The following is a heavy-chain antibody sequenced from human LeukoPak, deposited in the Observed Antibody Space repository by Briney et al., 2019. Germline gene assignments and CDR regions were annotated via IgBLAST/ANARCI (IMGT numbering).Heavy chain of an antibody. D-gene: IGHD3-22*01. CDR2: INHSGST. V-gene: IGHV4-34*01. CDR1: GGSFSGYY. Sequence: SETLSLTCAVYGGSFSGYYWSWIRQPPGKGLEWIGEINHSGSTNYNPSLKSRVTISVDTSKNQFSLKLSSVTAEDTAVYYCAREWRDVVTMIVVVIDAFDIWGQGTMVTVSS. J-gene: IGHJ3*02. CDR3: AREWRDVVTMIVVVIDAFDI.